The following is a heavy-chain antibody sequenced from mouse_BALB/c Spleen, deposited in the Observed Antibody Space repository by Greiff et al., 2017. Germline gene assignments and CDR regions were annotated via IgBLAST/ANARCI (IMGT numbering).Heavy chain of an antibody. D-gene: IGHD2-4*01. Sequence: EVQLQESGPGLMEPGASVKISCKASGYSFTSYYMHWVKQRPGKNLEWIGYIDPFNGGTSYNQKFKVKATLTVDKTASTAYMHLISLTSEDSAVFYCARSVITYYAMDYWGQGTSVTVSS. CDR2: IDPFNGGT. CDR3: ARSVITYYAMDY. CDR1: GYSFTSYY. V-gene: IGHV1S135*01. J-gene: IGHJ4*01.